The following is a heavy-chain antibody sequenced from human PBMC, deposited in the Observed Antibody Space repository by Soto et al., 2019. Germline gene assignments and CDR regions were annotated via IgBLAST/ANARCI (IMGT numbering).Heavy chain of an antibody. CDR2: IYTSGST. D-gene: IGHD2-2*01. CDR3: ALYCSITSCSPRAFDT. J-gene: IGHJ5*02. CDR1: GGSISSYY. V-gene: IGHV4-4*07. Sequence: PSETLSLTCTVSGGSISSYYWSWIRQPAGKGLEWIGRIYTSGSTNYNPSLKSRVTMSVDTSKNHFSLKLGSVTGADTAVYFCALYCSITSCSPRAFDTWGQGTLVTVSS.